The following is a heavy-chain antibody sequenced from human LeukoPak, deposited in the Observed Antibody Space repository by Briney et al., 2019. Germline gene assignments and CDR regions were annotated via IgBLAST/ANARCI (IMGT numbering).Heavy chain of an antibody. Sequence: GGSLRLSCAASGFTFRSCWMHWVRQAPGKGLVWVSRINRDGSSTNYADSVKGRFTISRDNAKNTLYLQINSLRADDTAVYYCARDTSSHFDYWGQGTLVTVSS. CDR1: GFTFRSCW. D-gene: IGHD2-2*01. J-gene: IGHJ4*02. V-gene: IGHV3-74*01. CDR2: INRDGSST. CDR3: ARDTSSHFDY.